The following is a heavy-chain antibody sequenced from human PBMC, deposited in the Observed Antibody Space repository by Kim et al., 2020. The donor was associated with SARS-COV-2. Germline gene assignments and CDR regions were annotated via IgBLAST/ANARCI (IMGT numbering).Heavy chain of an antibody. CDR1: GFTFSSYW. J-gene: IGHJ6*02. D-gene: IGHD2-2*01. V-gene: IGHV3-7*01. CDR2: IKQDGSEK. CDR3: ARGDHLGYCSSTSCYVAEGYYYYYGMDV. Sequence: GGSLRLSCAASGFTFSSYWMSWVRQAPGKGLEWVANIKQDGSEKYYVDSVKGRFTISRDNAKNSLYLQMNSLRAEDTAVYYCARGDHLGYCSSTSCYVAEGYYYYYGMDVWGQGTTVTVSS.